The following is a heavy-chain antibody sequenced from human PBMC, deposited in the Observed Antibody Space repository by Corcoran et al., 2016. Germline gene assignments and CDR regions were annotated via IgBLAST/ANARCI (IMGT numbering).Heavy chain of an antibody. V-gene: IGHV3-33*01. J-gene: IGHJ4*02. D-gene: IGHD2-2*01. CDR3: ASSYCTSTSGYSAPFDY. Sequence: QVQLVESGGGVVQPGRSLRLSCAASGFTFSSFSMHWVRQAPGKGLEWVAVIWYDGSKEYYADSLKGRFTISRDNSKNTLYLQMNSLRAEDTAVYYCASSYCTSTSGYSAPFDYWGQGTLVTVSS. CDR2: IWYDGSKE. CDR1: GFTFSSFS.